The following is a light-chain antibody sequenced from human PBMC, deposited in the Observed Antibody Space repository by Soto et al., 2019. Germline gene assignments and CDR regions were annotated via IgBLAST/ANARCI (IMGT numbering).Light chain of an antibody. Sequence: DIPMTQSPSSLSASVGDRVTITCRASQGISNYIAWYQQKPGKAPKLLIYAASTLQSGVPSRFSGSGSGTDFTLTINSLQPEDVATYYCQKYSSVPLFGPGTKVDIK. J-gene: IGKJ3*01. CDR3: QKYSSVPL. V-gene: IGKV1-27*01. CDR1: QGISNY. CDR2: AAS.